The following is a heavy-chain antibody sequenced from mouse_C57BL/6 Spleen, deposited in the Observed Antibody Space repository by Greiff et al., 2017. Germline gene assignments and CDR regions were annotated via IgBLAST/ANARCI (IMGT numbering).Heavy chain of an antibody. CDR2: IDPENGDT. V-gene: IGHV14-4*01. CDR3: TTGYYGSEDY. Sequence: EVKLVESGAELVRPGASVKLSCTASGFNIKDDYMHWVKQRPEQGLEWIGWIDPENGDTEYASKFQGKATITADTSSNTAYLQLSSLTSEDTAVYYCTTGYYGSEDYWGQGTSVTVSS. D-gene: IGHD1-1*01. J-gene: IGHJ4*01. CDR1: GFNIKDDY.